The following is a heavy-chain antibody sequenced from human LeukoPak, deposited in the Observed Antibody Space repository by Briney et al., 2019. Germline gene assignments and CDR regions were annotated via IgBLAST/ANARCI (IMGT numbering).Heavy chain of an antibody. CDR2: INPSGGST. V-gene: IGHV1-46*01. CDR1: GYAFTSYY. J-gene: IGHJ4*02. CDR3: ARDHPRNTYFDY. Sequence: ASVKVSCKASGYAFTSYYMHWVRQAPGQGLEWMGIINPSGGSTSYAQKFQGRVTMTRDTSTSTVYMELSSLRSEDTAVYYCARDHPRNTYFDYWGQGTLVTVSS.